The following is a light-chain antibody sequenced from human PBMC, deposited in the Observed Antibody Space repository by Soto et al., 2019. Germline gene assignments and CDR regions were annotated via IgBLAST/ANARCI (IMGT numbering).Light chain of an antibody. CDR2: AAS. J-gene: IGKJ1*01. Sequence: DIQMTQSPSSLSASVGDRVTITCRASQRISNYLSWYQQTPGKAPKLLIYAASSLQSGVPSRFSGSGSGTDFTLTISSLQPEDSATYYCQQSYNTRWTFGQGTKVEIK. CDR1: QRISNY. CDR3: QQSYNTRWT. V-gene: IGKV1-39*01.